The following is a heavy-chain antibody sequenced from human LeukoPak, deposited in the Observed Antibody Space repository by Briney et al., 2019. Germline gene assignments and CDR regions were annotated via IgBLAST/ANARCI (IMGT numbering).Heavy chain of an antibody. J-gene: IGHJ5*02. CDR1: GGSISSSSYY. D-gene: IGHD6-19*01. CDR2: IYYSGST. CDR3: AKGGTLKWLVSFDP. V-gene: IGHV4-39*07. Sequence: SETLSLTCTVSGGSISSSSYYWGWIRQPPGKGLEWIGSIYYSGSTYYNPSLKSRVTISVDTSKNQFSLKLSSVTAADTAVYYCAKGGTLKWLVSFDPWGQGTLVTVSS.